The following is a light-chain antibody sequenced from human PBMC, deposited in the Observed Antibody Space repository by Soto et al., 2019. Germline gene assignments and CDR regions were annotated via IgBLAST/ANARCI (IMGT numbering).Light chain of an antibody. CDR2: DFS. J-gene: IGLJ2*01. V-gene: IGLV2-11*01. Sequence: QSALTQPRSVSGSPGQSVTISCTGSSTDVGGYNYVSWYQQHPGKAPKLIIYDFSKRPSGVPDRFSGSKSGNTASLTISGLQAEDEADYYCSSYADTERIFGGGTKVTVL. CDR3: SSYADTERI. CDR1: STDVGGYNY.